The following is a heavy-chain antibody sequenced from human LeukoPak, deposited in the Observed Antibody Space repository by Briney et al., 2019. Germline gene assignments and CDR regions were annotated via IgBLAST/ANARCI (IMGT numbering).Heavy chain of an antibody. CDR2: ISSSSSYI. CDR3: AREWELPNGCY. J-gene: IGHJ4*02. D-gene: IGHD1-26*01. CDR1: GFTFSSYG. V-gene: IGHV3-21*01. Sequence: GGSLRLSCAASGFTFSSYGMNWVRQAPGKGLEWVSSISSSSSYIYYADSVKGRFTISRDNAKNSLYLQMNSLRAEDTAVYYCAREWELPNGCYWGQGTLVTVSS.